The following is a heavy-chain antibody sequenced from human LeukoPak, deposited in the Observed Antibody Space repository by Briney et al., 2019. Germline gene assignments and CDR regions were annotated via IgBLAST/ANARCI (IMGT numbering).Heavy chain of an antibody. D-gene: IGHD3-3*01. CDR2: ISGSGGST. CDR1: GFTFSSYA. CDR3: AKRPSFWSGYHDY. J-gene: IGHJ4*02. Sequence: KPGGSLRLSCAASGFTFSSYAMSWVRQAPGKGLEWVSAISGSGGSTYYADSVKGRFTISRDNSKNTLYLQMNSLRAEDTAVYYCAKRPSFWSGYHDYWGQGTLVTVSS. V-gene: IGHV3-23*01.